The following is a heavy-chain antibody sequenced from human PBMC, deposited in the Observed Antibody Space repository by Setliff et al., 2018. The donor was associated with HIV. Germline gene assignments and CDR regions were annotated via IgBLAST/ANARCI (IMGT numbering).Heavy chain of an antibody. Sequence: PSETLSLTCNVSGDSLNTYYWSWIRQSGGKGLEWIGRIYASGKTTFNPSLKSRVRMSVDTSKNQFSLKLTSVTASDTAVYYCARGNNDLESFDYWGQGALGTVSS. CDR3: ARGNNDLESFDY. CDR1: GDSLNTYY. V-gene: IGHV4-4*07. CDR2: IYASGKT. D-gene: IGHD3-3*01. J-gene: IGHJ4*02.